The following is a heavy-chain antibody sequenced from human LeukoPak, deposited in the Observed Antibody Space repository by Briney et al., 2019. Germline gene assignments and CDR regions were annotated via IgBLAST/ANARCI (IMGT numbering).Heavy chain of an antibody. CDR3: APYSSRSRAFDY. D-gene: IGHD6-13*01. CDR1: GFTFSDYY. CDR2: ISSSSYT. Sequence: GGSLRLSCAASGFTFSDYYMSWIRQAPGKGLEWVSYISSSSYTNYADSVKGRFTISRDNAKNSLYLQMSSLGAEDTAVYYCAPYSSRSRAFDYWGQGTLVTVSS. V-gene: IGHV3-11*06. J-gene: IGHJ4*02.